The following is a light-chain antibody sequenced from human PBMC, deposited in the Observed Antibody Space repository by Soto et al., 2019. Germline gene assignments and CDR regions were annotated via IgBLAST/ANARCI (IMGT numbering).Light chain of an antibody. CDR3: QHYNDRPLT. J-gene: IGKJ1*01. V-gene: IGKV3-15*01. Sequence: EKVMTQSPATLSVSPGDRVTLSCRASQSVVTNLAWYQQKPGQAPRLLISGASTRATGIPDRFIGSGSGTEFTLTITSLQSEDFAVYYCQHYNDRPLTFGQGTKVEIK. CDR2: GAS. CDR1: QSVVTN.